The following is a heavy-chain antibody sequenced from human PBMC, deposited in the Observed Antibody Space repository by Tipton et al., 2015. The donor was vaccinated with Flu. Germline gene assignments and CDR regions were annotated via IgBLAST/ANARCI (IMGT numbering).Heavy chain of an antibody. Sequence: TLSLTCTVSGGSISSYYWSWIRQPPGKGLEWIGYIYYSGSTNYNPSLKSRVTISVDTSKNQFSLKLSSVTAADTAVYYCARKPGGYYFNDASDIWGQGTMVTVSS. CDR3: ARKPGGYYFNDASDI. V-gene: IGHV4-59*08. CDR2: IYYSGST. J-gene: IGHJ3*02. CDR1: GGSISSYY. D-gene: IGHD3-22*01.